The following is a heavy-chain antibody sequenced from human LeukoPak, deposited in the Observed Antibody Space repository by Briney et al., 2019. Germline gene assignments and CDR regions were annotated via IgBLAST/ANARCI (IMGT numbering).Heavy chain of an antibody. V-gene: IGHV4-39*01. CDR3: ARLPAITTYYYYYLDV. CDR2: IYYSGSS. J-gene: IGHJ6*03. CDR1: GGSISSSSHY. Sequence: SETLSLTCAVSGGSISSSSHYWGWIRQAPGKRLECIGAIYYSGSSYYTPSLEGRVTMSVDTSKNEFSLRLSSVTAADTAVYYCARLPAITTYYYYYLDVWGKGTMVTVSS. D-gene: IGHD5-12*01.